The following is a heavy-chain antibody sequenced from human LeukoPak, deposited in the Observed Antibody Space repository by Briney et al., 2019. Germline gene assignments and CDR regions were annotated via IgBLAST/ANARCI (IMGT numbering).Heavy chain of an antibody. CDR2: INHSGST. D-gene: IGHD5-24*01. CDR3: ARAPQEEMATMAVDGYYFDY. J-gene: IGHJ4*02. CDR1: GGSFSGYY. Sequence: SETLSLTCAVYGGSFSGYYWSWIRQPPGKGLEWIGEINHSGSTNYNPSLKSRVTISVDTSKNQFSLKLSSVTAADTAVYYCARAPQEEMATMAVDGYYFDYWGQGTLVTVSS. V-gene: IGHV4-34*01.